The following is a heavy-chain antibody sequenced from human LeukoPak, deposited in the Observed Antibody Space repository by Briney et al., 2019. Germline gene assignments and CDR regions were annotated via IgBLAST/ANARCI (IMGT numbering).Heavy chain of an antibody. Sequence: ASVKVSCKASGYSFTHYAIHWVRQAPGQGLEWLGWIHTNTGNPTYAQGFTGRFVFSLDTSVSSAYLQISSVKTEDTAVYYCARKSSFDAFDIWGQGTMVTVSS. J-gene: IGHJ3*02. CDR2: IHTNTGNP. D-gene: IGHD3-10*01. CDR1: GYSFTHYA. CDR3: ARKSSFDAFDI. V-gene: IGHV7-4-1*02.